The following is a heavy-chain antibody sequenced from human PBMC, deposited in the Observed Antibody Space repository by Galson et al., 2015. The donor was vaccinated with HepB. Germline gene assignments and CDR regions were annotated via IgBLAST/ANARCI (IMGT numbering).Heavy chain of an antibody. CDR3: ATHRGKYYYGMDV. D-gene: IGHD4-23*01. CDR1: GGSISSSSYY. J-gene: IGHJ6*02. Sequence: TLSLTCTVSGGSISSSSYYWGWIRQPPGKGLEWIGSIYYSGSTYYNPSLKSRVTISVDTPKNQFSLKLSSVTAADTAVYYCATHRGKYYYGMDVWGQGTTVTVSS. V-gene: IGHV4-39*01. CDR2: IYYSGST.